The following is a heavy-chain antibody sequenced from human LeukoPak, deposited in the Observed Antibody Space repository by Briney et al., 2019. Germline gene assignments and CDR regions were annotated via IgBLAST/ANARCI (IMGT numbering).Heavy chain of an antibody. CDR2: INHSGST. Sequence: PSETLSLTCSVSGGSISSSDYYWGWIRQPPGKGLEWIGEINHSGSTYYNPSLKSRVTISVDTSKNQFSLKLSSVTAAGTAVYYCARVLVAFDIWGQGTMVTVSS. D-gene: IGHD2-8*02. J-gene: IGHJ3*02. CDR3: ARVLVAFDI. CDR1: GGSISSSDYY. V-gene: IGHV4-39*01.